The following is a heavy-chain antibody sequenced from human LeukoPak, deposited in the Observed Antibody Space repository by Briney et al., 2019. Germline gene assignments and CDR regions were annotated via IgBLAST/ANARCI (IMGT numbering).Heavy chain of an antibody. CDR1: GGSISSGGYY. V-gene: IGHV4-31*03. CDR2: IYYSGST. J-gene: IGHJ4*02. Sequence: SQTLSLTCTVSGGSISSGGYYWSWIRQHPGKGLEWIGYIYYSGSTYYSPSLESRVSISVDTSKNQFPLKLSSVSAADTAVYYCARQNYDVLTSYYKVNYFDYWGQGTLVTVSS. CDR3: ARQNYDVLTSYYKVNYFDY. D-gene: IGHD3-9*01.